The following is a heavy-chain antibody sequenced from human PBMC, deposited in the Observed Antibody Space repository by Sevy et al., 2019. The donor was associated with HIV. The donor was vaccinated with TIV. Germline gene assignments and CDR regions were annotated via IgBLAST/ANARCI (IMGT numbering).Heavy chain of an antibody. CDR2: TYYRSKWYT. Sequence: SKTLSLTCVISGDSVSSNRAAWNWIRQSPSGGLEWLGRTYYRSKWYTDYAVSVKSRITINPDTSKNQVSLQSNSVTPEDTAVYYCTRGAHSLDYWGQGTLVTVSS. V-gene: IGHV6-1*01. CDR3: TRGAHSLDY. CDR1: GDSVSSNRAA. J-gene: IGHJ4*02. D-gene: IGHD2-15*01.